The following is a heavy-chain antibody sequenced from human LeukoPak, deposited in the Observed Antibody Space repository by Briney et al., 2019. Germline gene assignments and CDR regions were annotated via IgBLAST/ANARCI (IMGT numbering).Heavy chain of an antibody. CDR3: AREPRGYTYGWIDY. J-gene: IGHJ4*02. V-gene: IGHV4-30-4*01. D-gene: IGHD5-18*01. CDR1: GGSINSADSY. CDR2: IYYSGST. Sequence: SQTLSLTCTVSGGSINSADSYWSWIRQPPGKGLEWIGYIYYSGSTYYNPSLRSRITMSVDTSKNQFSLKLTSVTAADAAVYYCAREPRGYTYGWIDYWGQGTLVTVSS.